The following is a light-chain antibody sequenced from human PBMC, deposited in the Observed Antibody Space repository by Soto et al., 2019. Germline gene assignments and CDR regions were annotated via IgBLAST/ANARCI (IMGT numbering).Light chain of an antibody. CDR1: QSFRGL. CDR3: QQRHMWPIT. CDR2: DAY. Sequence: VLTQSPGTLSLSPGGRATLSCRASQSFRGLLTWYQQNPGQAPRRLIYDAYNRATGIPPRFSGSGSGTDFTLTTSSLEPEDSPVYYCQQRHMWPITFGQGTRLEIK. V-gene: IGKV3-11*01. J-gene: IGKJ5*01.